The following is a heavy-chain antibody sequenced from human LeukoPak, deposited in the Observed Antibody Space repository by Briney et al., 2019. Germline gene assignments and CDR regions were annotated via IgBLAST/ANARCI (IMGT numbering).Heavy chain of an antibody. Sequence: ASVKVSCKASGGTFSSYAISWVRQAPGQGLEWMGGIIPIFGTANYAQKFQGRVTITADESTSTAYMELSSLRSEDTAVYYCARAYMPTEEIGYSSSWYGFHYYMDVWGKGTTVTISS. V-gene: IGHV1-69*13. D-gene: IGHD6-13*01. J-gene: IGHJ6*03. CDR1: GGTFSSYA. CDR3: ARAYMPTEEIGYSSSWYGFHYYMDV. CDR2: IIPIFGTA.